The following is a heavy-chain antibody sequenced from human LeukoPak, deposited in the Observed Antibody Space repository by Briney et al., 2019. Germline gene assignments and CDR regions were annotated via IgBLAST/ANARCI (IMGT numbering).Heavy chain of an antibody. J-gene: IGHJ4*02. CDR3: ARALSGSYQLYYFDY. CDR2: MNPNSGNT. D-gene: IGHD1-26*01. Sequence: ASVNVSCKSSVYTFNSYDINWVRQAPGQGLEWMEWMNPNSGNTGFAQKFQGRVTITRDASISTAYMELSSLVSQDTAVYYCARALSGSYQLYYFDYWGQGTLVTVSS. CDR1: VYTFNSYD. V-gene: IGHV1-8*03.